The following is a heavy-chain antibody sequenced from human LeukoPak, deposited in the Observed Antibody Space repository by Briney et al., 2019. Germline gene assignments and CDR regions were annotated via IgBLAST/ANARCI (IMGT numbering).Heavy chain of an antibody. J-gene: IGHJ6*02. CDR1: GFTFSSYW. CDR2: INSDGGST. V-gene: IGHV3-74*01. D-gene: IGHD3-3*01. Sequence: GGSLRLSCAASGFTFSSYWMHWVRQVPGKGLVWVSRINSDGGSTRYADSVKGRFTISRDNSKNTLYLQMNSLRAEDTAVYYCAKFSPTPLLNYYYYGMDVWGQGTTVTVSS. CDR3: AKFSPTPLLNYYYYGMDV.